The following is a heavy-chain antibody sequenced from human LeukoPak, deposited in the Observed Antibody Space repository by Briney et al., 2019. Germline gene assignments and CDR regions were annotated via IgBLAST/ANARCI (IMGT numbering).Heavy chain of an antibody. CDR2: INHSGST. D-gene: IGHD1-26*01. V-gene: IGHV4-34*01. J-gene: IGHJ4*02. CDR3: ARIMTHRYSGNTRDY. Sequence: SETLSLTCAVYGGSFSGYYWSWIRQPPGKGLEWIGEINHSGSTNYNPSLKSRVTISVDTSKNQFSLKLSPVTAADTAVYYCARIMTHRYSGNTRDYWGQGTLVTVSS. CDR1: GGSFSGYY.